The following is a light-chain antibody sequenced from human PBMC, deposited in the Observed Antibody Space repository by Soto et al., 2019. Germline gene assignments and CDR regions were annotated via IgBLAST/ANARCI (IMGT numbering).Light chain of an antibody. J-gene: IGKJ1*01. CDR3: QQKNNWPPWT. V-gene: IGKV3-15*01. CDR1: QSVSNN. Sequence: ILMTQSPATLSVSPGERATLSCRASQSVSNNLAWYQQKPGQAPRLLIYDASTRATGIPARFSGSGSGTEFPLTISGLQSEDFEVYYCQQKNNWPPWTFGKGTKVKIK. CDR2: DAS.